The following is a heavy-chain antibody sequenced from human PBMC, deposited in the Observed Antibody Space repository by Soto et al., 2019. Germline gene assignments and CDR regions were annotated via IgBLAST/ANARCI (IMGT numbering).Heavy chain of an antibody. CDR2: IYYSGST. J-gene: IGHJ4*02. Sequence: SETLSLTCTVSGDSISTYYWSWIRQPPGKGLEWIGYIYYSGSTNYNPSLKSRVTISVDTSKNQFSLKLTSVTAADTAVYYCARDKITGLFDYWGQGTLVTVSS. D-gene: IGHD2-8*02. V-gene: IGHV4-59*12. CDR1: GDSISTYY. CDR3: ARDKITGLFDY.